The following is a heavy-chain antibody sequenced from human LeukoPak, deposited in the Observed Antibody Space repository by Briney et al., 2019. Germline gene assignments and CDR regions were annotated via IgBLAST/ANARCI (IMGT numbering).Heavy chain of an antibody. V-gene: IGHV3-30-3*01. D-gene: IGHD5-18*01. Sequence: GGSLRLSCAASGFTFSSYAVHWVRQAPGKGLEWVAVISYDGSNKYYADSVKGRFTISRDNSKNTLYLQMNSLRAEDTAVYYCARGEVDTAMVLNYWGQGTLVTVSS. CDR3: ARGEVDTAMVLNY. J-gene: IGHJ4*02. CDR1: GFTFSSYA. CDR2: ISYDGSNK.